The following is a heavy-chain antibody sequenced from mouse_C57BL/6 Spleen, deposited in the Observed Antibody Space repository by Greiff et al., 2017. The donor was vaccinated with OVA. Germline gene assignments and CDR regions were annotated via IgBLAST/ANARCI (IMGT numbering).Heavy chain of an antibody. CDR2: IYPGDGDT. V-gene: IGHV1-80*01. Sequence: QVHVKQSGAELVKPGASVKISCKASGYAFSSYWMNWVKQRPGKGLEWIGQIYPGDGDTHYNGTFKGKATLTADKSSSTSYMQLSSLTSEDSAVYFCARGDDEAWFAYWGQGTLVTVSA. D-gene: IGHD2-12*01. CDR1: GYAFSSYW. J-gene: IGHJ3*01. CDR3: ARGDDEAWFAY.